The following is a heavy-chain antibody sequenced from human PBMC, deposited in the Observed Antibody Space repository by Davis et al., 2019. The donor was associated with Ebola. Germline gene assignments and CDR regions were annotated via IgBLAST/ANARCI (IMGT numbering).Heavy chain of an antibody. CDR3: TRGWFRSGMDV. CDR2: TYYNSKWYN. D-gene: IGHD6-19*01. J-gene: IGHJ6*02. CDR1: GDSVSSGG. V-gene: IGHV6-1*01. Sequence: PSETLSLTCVISGDSVSSGGWNWIRQSPSRGLEWLGRTYYNSKWYNDYAVSVKSRIIINPDTSKNQFSLLLNSVTPEDTAIYYCTRGWFRSGMDVWGQGTTITVSS.